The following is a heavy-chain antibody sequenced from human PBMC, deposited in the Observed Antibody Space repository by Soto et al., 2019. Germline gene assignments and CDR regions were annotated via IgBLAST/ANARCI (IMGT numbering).Heavy chain of an antibody. CDR1: EGSFSTGDYS. D-gene: IGHD4-17*01. Sequence: PSETLSLTCAVSEGSFSTGDYSWNWIRQPPGKGLEWIGYIYTSGSTYYSSSLKSRVTISVDRSKNQFSLQLTSVTAADTAVYYCARGNHYGGVPFDYWGQGLLVTVSS. CDR2: IYTSGST. V-gene: IGHV4-30-2*01. J-gene: IGHJ4*02. CDR3: ARGNHYGGVPFDY.